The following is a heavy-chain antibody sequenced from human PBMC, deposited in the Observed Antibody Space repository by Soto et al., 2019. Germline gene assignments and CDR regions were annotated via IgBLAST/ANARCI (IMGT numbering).Heavy chain of an antibody. D-gene: IGHD4-17*01. CDR2: IKQDGSEK. CDR1: GFTLSSYW. Sequence: EVQLVESGGGLVQPGVSLRLSCPASGFTLSSYWMTWVRQAPGKGLEWVANIKQDGSEKYYVDSVKGRVTLSIDNAKNTRYQQMSSLSAEDTAVYYCVGQARTYYDYGDFDYLGQGTLVTLS. J-gene: IGHJ4*02. V-gene: IGHV3-7*03. CDR3: VGQARTYYDYGDFDY.